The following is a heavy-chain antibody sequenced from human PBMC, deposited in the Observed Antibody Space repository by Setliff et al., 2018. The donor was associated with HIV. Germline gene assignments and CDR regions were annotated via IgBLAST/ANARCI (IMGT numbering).Heavy chain of an antibody. CDR2: ITQDGSEK. J-gene: IGHJ6*03. V-gene: IGHV3-7*03. CDR1: GFTLGSYA. Sequence: GGSLRLSCAASGFTLGSYAMTWVRQAPGTGLEWVANITQDGSEKDYVDSVKGRFTISRDNAKNSLYLQMNSLRAEDTAVYYCARLVGGYHHSPNYYYYMDVWGKGTTVTVSS. D-gene: IGHD3-22*01. CDR3: ARLVGGYHHSPNYYYYMDV.